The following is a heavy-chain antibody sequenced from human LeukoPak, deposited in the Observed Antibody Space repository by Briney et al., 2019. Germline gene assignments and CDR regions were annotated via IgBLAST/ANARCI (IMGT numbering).Heavy chain of an antibody. CDR2: IKSKTDGGTT. CDR1: GFTFSNAW. CDR3: ARGQHRGGWFDP. V-gene: IGHV3-15*01. Sequence: GGSLRLSCAASGFTFSNAWMSWVRQAPGKGLEWVGRIKSKTDGGTTDYAAPVKGRFTISRDDSKNTLYLQMNSLKTEDTAVYYCARGQHRGGWFDPWGQGTLVTVSS. D-gene: IGHD6-13*01. J-gene: IGHJ5*02.